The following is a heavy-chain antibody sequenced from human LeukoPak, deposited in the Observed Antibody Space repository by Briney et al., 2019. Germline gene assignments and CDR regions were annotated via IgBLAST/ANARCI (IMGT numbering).Heavy chain of an antibody. V-gene: IGHV3-74*03. CDR2: IRTDGTIT. CDR3: AREGTGSYMDV. D-gene: IGHD1/OR15-1a*01. J-gene: IGHJ6*03. Sequence: GGSLILSCAASGFTFSSYWMHWVRQAPGKGLVWVSRIRTDGTITTYADSVKGRFSISRDNAKNTLYLQVNSLRVEDTAVYYCAREGTGSYMDVWGKGTTVTVSS. CDR1: GFTFSSYW.